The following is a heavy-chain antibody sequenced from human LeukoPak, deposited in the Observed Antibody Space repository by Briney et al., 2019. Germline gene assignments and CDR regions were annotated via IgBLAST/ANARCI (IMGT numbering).Heavy chain of an antibody. Sequence: SVKVSCKVSGYTLTELSMHWVLQAPGKGLEWMGGFDPEDGETIYAQKFQGRVTMTEDTSTDTAYMELSSLRSEDTAVYYCATIIVVPAAPFDYWGQGTLVTVSS. V-gene: IGHV1-24*01. CDR1: GYTLTELS. J-gene: IGHJ4*02. CDR2: FDPEDGET. CDR3: ATIIVVPAAPFDY. D-gene: IGHD2-2*01.